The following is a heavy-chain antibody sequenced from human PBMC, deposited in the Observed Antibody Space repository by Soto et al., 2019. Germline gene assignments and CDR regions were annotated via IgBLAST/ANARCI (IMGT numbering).Heavy chain of an antibody. CDR2: IYWDDDK. V-gene: IGHV2-5*02. CDR3: AHISPIPYDILTGYYFPTQYNWFDP. J-gene: IGHJ5*02. D-gene: IGHD3-9*01. Sequence: QITLKESGPTLVKPTQTLTLTCTFSGFSLSTSGVGVGWIRQPPGKALEWLALIYWDDDKRYSPSLKSRLTITKDPSKNQVVLTMTNMDPVDTATYYCAHISPIPYDILTGYYFPTQYNWFDPWGQGTLVTVSS. CDR1: GFSLSTSGVG.